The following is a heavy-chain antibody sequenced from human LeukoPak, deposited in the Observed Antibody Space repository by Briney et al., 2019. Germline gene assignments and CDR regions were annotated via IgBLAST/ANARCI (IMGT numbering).Heavy chain of an antibody. J-gene: IGHJ6*02. D-gene: IGHD3-9*01. V-gene: IGHV3-23*01. Sequence: GGSLRLSCAASGFTFSSYAMSWVRQAPGKGLEWVSAISGSGGSTYYADSVKGRFTISRDNSKNTLYLQMNSLRAEDTAVYYCAKDIYDILTAPSYYYGMDVWGQGTTVTVSS. CDR1: GFTFSSYA. CDR2: ISGSGGST. CDR3: AKDIYDILTAPSYYYGMDV.